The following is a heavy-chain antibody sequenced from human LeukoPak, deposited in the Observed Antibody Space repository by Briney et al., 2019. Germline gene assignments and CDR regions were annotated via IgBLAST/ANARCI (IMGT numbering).Heavy chain of an antibody. V-gene: IGHV1-24*01. J-gene: IGHJ4*02. CDR3: ATAGWFGELIDY. CDR1: GYTLTELS. Sequence: ASVKVSCKVSGYTLTELSMHWVRQAPGKGLEGMGGFDPEDGETIYAQKFQGRVTMTEDTSTDTAYMELSSLRSEDTAVYYCATAGWFGELIDYWGQGTLVTVSS. D-gene: IGHD3-10*01. CDR2: FDPEDGET.